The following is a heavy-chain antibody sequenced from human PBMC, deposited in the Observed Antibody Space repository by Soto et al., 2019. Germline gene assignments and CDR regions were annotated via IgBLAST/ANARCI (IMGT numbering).Heavy chain of an antibody. CDR2: IKQDGSER. CDR3: TRTISALPGDDY. J-gene: IGHJ4*02. CDR1: GFPFNRYW. V-gene: IGHV3-7*01. Sequence: PGGSLRLSCAASGFPFNRYWMGWVRQAPGKGPEWLANIKQDGSERYYVDSVKGRFTISRDNVKNSVYLQMNSLRAEDTAVYYCTRTISALPGDDYWGQGTLVTVSS. D-gene: IGHD6-6*01.